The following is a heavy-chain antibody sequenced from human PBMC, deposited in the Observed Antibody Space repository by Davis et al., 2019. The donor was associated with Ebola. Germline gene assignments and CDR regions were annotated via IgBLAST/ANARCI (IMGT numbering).Heavy chain of an antibody. CDR2: INPNSGGT. Sequence: ASVKVSCKASGYTFTGYYMHWVRQAPGQGLEWMGRINPNSGGTNYAQKFQGRVTMTRDTSISTAYMELSRLRSDDTAVYYCARTGGLRYFDWLLGMDVWGKGTTVTVSS. J-gene: IGHJ6*04. V-gene: IGHV1-2*06. D-gene: IGHD3-9*01. CDR3: ARTGGLRYFDWLLGMDV. CDR1: GYTFTGYY.